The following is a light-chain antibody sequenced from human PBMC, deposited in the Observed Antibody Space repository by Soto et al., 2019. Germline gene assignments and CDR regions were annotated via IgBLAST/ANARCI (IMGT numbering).Light chain of an antibody. V-gene: IGLV1-51*01. J-gene: IGLJ1*01. CDR1: ISKIGNNY. CDR2: DNN. CDR3: GTWDSSLSVYV. Sequence: QSVLTQPPSVSAAPGQRVTISCSGSISKIGNNYVSWYQHLPGKAPELLIYDNNQRPSGIPDRFSGSKSGTSATLGITGLQTGDEADYYCGTWDSSLSVYVFGTGTKVT.